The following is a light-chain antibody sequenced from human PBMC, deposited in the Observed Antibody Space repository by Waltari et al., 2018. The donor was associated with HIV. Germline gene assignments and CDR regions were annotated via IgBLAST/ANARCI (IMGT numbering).Light chain of an antibody. V-gene: IGLV2-14*01. CDR3: SSYTSSSTRV. CDR2: YVS. Sequence: QSALTQPASVSGSPGQSITISCTGTSSDVGGYNYVSWYQQHPGKAPNRMIYYVSNRPSGVSNRFSGSKSGNTASLTISGLQAEDEADYYCSSYTSSSTRVFGTGTKVTVL. J-gene: IGLJ1*01. CDR1: SSDVGGYNY.